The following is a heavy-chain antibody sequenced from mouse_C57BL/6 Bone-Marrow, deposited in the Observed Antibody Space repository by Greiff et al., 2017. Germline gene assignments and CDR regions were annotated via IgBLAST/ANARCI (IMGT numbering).Heavy chain of an antibody. CDR3: ARTGWDYFDY. Sequence: EVKLMESGPVLVKPGASVTMSCKASGYTFNDYYMNWVKQSHGKSLEWIGVINPYNGGTSYNQKFTGKDNLTVDKSSSKAYMELNSLTSEDSAVYYCARTGWDYFDYWGQGTTLTVSS. CDR2: INPYNGGT. V-gene: IGHV1-19*01. J-gene: IGHJ2*01. D-gene: IGHD4-1*01. CDR1: GYTFNDYY.